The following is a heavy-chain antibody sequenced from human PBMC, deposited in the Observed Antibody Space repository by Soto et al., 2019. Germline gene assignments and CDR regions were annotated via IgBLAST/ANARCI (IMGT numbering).Heavy chain of an antibody. CDR2: VGGSDSDK. Sequence: EVQWLQSGGGVVHPGGSLRLSCVPSGFTFSAYAMSWVRQVPGRGLQWVAGVGGSDSDKHYADSVRGRFIVSRDNSKNILYLQMNSLRADYTAVYYGLKEATSFNGVGDPFDLWGQGTEVSVSS. V-gene: IGHV3-23*01. J-gene: IGHJ3*01. CDR1: GFTFSAYA. CDR3: LKEATSFNGVGDPFDL. D-gene: IGHD3-10*01.